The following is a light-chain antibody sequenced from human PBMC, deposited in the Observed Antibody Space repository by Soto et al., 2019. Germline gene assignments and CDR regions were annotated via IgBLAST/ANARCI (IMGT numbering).Light chain of an antibody. CDR1: SSDVGSNNR. CDR2: DVS. Sequence: QSVLAQPPSVSGSPGQSVAISCTGTSSDVGSNNRVSWYQQPPGTAPKLMIYDVSNRPSGIPDRFSGSKSANTASLTISGLQAEDEADYYCSSYTTSNTYVFGNGTKVTVL. V-gene: IGLV2-18*02. CDR3: SSYTTSNTYV. J-gene: IGLJ1*01.